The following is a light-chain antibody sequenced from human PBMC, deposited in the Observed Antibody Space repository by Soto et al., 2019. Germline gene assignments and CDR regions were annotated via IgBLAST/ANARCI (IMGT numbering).Light chain of an antibody. V-gene: IGLV2-14*03. CDR3: RSHTIGSIRV. Sequence: QSVLTQPASVSGSPGQSIAISCTSTSGDVGGYDYVSWYQQHPDKAPNLMIYEDTKRPSWVSNRFSGSKSGNTASLTISRPHSEYDAGYYGRSHTIGSIRVFGRGIKGTVL. J-gene: IGLJ1*01. CDR2: EDT. CDR1: SGDVGGYDY.